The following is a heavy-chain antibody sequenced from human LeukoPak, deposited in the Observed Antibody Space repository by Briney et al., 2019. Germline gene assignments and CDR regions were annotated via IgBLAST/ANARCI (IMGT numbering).Heavy chain of an antibody. CDR3: ARVRGSSVSRSDPYFDY. D-gene: IGHD3-10*01. CDR1: GYTFTSYD. Sequence: ALVKVSCKASGYTFTSYDINWVRQATGQGLEWMGWMNPNSGNTGYAQKFQGRVTMTRNTSISTAYMELSSLRSEDTAVYYCARVRGSSVSRSDPYFDYWGQGTLVTVSS. CDR2: MNPNSGNT. J-gene: IGHJ4*02. V-gene: IGHV1-8*01.